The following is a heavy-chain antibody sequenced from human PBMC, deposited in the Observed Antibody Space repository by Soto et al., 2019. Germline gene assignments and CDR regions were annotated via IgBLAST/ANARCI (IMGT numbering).Heavy chain of an antibody. J-gene: IGHJ6*02. Sequence: QVQLQESGPGLVKPSQTLSLTCSVSGDSISSSDSYWSLIRQPPGKGLEWIGYINSSGRTYYKPPLKSRVSISISTSKNQFSLRLTSVTVADTAVYFCARFSTLGKDSGVDVWGQGTTVTVSS. CDR1: GDSISSSDSY. V-gene: IGHV4-30-4*01. CDR3: ARFSTLGKDSGVDV. D-gene: IGHD2-2*01. CDR2: INSSGRT.